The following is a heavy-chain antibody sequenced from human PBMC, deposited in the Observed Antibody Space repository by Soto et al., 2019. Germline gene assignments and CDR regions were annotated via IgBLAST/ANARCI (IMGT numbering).Heavy chain of an antibody. CDR2: MNPNSGNT. CDR3: ARVRHGMDV. CDR1: GDTFTNYD. Sequence: QVQLVQSGAEVKKPGASVKVSCKASGDTFTNYDINWVRQATGQGLEWMGRMNPNSGNTGYAQKFQCRGTIPRNTSITTAYMELSSLRSEDTAVYYCARVRHGMDVWGQGTTVTVSS. J-gene: IGHJ6*02. V-gene: IGHV1-8*01.